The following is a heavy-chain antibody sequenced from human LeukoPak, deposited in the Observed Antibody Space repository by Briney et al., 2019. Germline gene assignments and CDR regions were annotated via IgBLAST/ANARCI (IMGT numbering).Heavy chain of an antibody. CDR1: GGSISSSSYY. D-gene: IGHD3-16*02. CDR3: ARHIGGRYYYYYMAV. V-gene: IGHV4-39*01. CDR2: IYIGST. Sequence: PSETLSLTCTVSGGSISSSSYYWGWIRQPPGKGLEWIGNIYIGSTYYNPSLKSRVTISVGTAKNQFSLKLSSVTAADTAVYYCARHIGGRYYYYYMAVWGKGTTVTISS. J-gene: IGHJ6*03.